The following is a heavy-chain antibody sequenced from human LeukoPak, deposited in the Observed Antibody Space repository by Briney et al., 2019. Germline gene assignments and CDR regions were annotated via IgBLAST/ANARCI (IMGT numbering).Heavy chain of an antibody. J-gene: IGHJ5*02. CDR3: ARGDRSGNYCGSGSP. Sequence: PGGSLRLSCAASGFTFSSYSMNWVRQAPGKGLEWVSSISSSSSYIYYADSVKGRFTISRDNAKNSLYLQMNSLRAEDTAVYYCARGDRSGNYCGSGSPWGQGTLVTVSS. CDR2: ISSSSSYI. V-gene: IGHV3-21*01. D-gene: IGHD3-10*01. CDR1: GFTFSSYS.